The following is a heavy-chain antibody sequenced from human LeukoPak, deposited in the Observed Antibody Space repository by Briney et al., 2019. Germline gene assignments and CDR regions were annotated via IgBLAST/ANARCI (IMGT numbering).Heavy chain of an antibody. J-gene: IGHJ4*02. V-gene: IGHV3-7*03. CDR1: GFTFSSYW. CDR3: ARGHEVVVAGLSDF. D-gene: IGHD6-19*01. CDR2: IKQDGSEK. Sequence: GGSLRLSCAASGFTFSSYWMSWVRQAPGKGLEWVANIKQDGSEKYYVDSVKGRFTISRDNAKNSLYLQMNGLRAEDTAVYYCARGHEVVVAGLSDFWGQGTLVTVSS.